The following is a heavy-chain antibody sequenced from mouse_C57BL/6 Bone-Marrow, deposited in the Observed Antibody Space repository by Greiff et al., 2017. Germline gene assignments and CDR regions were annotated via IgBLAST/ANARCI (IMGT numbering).Heavy chain of an antibody. V-gene: IGHV1-69*01. Sequence: VQLQQPGAELVMPGASVKLSCKASGYTFTSYWMHWVKQRPGKGLEWIGEIDPSDSYTNYNQKFKGKSTLTVDKSSSTAYMQLSSLTSEDSAVYYCARSRDGFDYWGQGTTLTVSS. CDR3: ARSRDGFDY. CDR2: IDPSDSYT. D-gene: IGHD3-3*01. J-gene: IGHJ2*01. CDR1: GYTFTSYW.